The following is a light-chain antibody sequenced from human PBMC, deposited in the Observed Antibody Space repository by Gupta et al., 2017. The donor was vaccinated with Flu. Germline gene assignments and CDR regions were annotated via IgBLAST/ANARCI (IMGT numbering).Light chain of an antibody. Sequence: DSQMTESPVPLSVSVGDGVIITCRASQSISNWLAWYQQKPRKAPNLLVYKASTLDSGVPSRFSGSGSGTEFTPTISSLQPDDFATYYWHQYSGSLYTFGQGTKLDIK. CDR2: KAS. J-gene: IGKJ2*01. CDR3: HQYSGSLYT. CDR1: QSISNW. V-gene: IGKV1-5*03.